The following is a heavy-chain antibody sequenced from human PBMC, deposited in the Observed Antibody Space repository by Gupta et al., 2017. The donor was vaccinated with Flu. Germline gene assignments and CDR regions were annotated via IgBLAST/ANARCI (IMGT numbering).Heavy chain of an antibody. V-gene: IGHV1-2*02. CDR3: ARAADETPMNS. CDR2: TNPNSGAT. CDR1: GSPLTGYY. D-gene: IGHD1-7*01. J-gene: IGHJ4*02. Sequence: QVQLLQSGAEVRKSGASVKVSCKASGSPLTGYYIHWVRQAPGQGLEWVGWTNPNSGATHYAQRFQGRVTLTRDTSIGTAYMELTTLTSDDTAVYVCARAADETPMNSWGQGTLVTVSS.